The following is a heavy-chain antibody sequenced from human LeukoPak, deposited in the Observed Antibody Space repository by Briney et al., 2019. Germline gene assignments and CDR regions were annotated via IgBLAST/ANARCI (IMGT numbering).Heavy chain of an antibody. V-gene: IGHV3-7*01. D-gene: IGHD3-10*01. Sequence: QTGGSLRLSCAASEFTFSSYWMSWVRQAPGKGLEWVANIKQDGSEKYYVDSVKGRFTISRDNAKNSLYLQMNSLRAEDTAVYYCARVFGSGNHGFDYWGQGTLVTVSS. CDR3: ARVFGSGNHGFDY. CDR2: IKQDGSEK. J-gene: IGHJ4*02. CDR1: EFTFSSYW.